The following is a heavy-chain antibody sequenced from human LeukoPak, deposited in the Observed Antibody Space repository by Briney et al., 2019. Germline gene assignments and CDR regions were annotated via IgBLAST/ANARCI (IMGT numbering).Heavy chain of an antibody. CDR1: GYTFTSYA. J-gene: IGHJ4*02. V-gene: IGHV7-4-1*02. CDR3: ARDLKRTLYSSSCLLDY. D-gene: IGHD6-13*01. Sequence: GASVKVSCKASGYTFTSYAMNWVRQAPGQGLEWMGWINTNTGNPTYAQGFTGRFVFSLDTSVSTAYLQISSLKAEDTAVYYCARDLKRTLYSSSCLLDYWGQGTLVTVSS. CDR2: INTNTGNP.